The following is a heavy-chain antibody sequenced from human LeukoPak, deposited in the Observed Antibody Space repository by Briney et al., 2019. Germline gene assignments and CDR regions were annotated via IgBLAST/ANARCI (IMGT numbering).Heavy chain of an antibody. V-gene: IGHV1-69*04. CDR2: IIPILGIA. CDR3: ARATGGSYDWSY. J-gene: IGHJ4*02. D-gene: IGHD1-26*01. Sequence: SVKVSCKASGGTFSSYAISWVRQTPGQGLEWMGRIIPILGIANYAQKFQGRVTITADKSTSTAYMELSSLRSENAAVYYCARATGGSYDWSYWGQGTLVTVSS. CDR1: GGTFSSYA.